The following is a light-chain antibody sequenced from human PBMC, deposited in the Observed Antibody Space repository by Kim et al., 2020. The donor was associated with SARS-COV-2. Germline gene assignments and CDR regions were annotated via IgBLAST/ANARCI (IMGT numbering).Light chain of an antibody. CDR3: QQYDGYSPAT. V-gene: IGKV1-5*01. Sequence: GDRVTITCRASQNINSWLAWHQQKPGKAPKLLIYDTSNLDDGVPSRFSGSGFGTEFTLTISSLQPDDFATYYCQQYDGYSPATFGQGTKVEFK. CDR1: QNINSW. CDR2: DTS. J-gene: IGKJ2*01.